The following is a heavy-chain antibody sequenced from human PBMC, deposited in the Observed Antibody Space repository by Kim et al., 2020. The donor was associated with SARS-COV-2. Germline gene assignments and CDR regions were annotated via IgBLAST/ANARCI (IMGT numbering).Heavy chain of an antibody. CDR1: GFTFSNYA. CDR3: AREGGNTGYYSIDS. Sequence: GGSLRLSCAASGFTFSNYAIHWVRQAPGKGLEWVAVIWHDESKKYYVDSVKGRFTISRDNSNNTLYLQMNSLRAEDTAVYYCAREGGNTGYYSIDSWGQGTLVTVS. J-gene: IGHJ5*01. D-gene: IGHD3-22*01. V-gene: IGHV3-33*01. CDR2: IWHDESKK.